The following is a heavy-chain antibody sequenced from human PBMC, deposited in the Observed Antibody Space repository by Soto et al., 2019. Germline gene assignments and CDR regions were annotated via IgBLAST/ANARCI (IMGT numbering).Heavy chain of an antibody. Sequence: QVQLVQSGAEVKKPGSSVKVSCKASGGTFTSYTISWVRQAPGHGFEWMGKIIPILRITNYAQKFQGRVTITADKSTSTLYMELSSLKSQDTAVYYCAREGSNVAFDIWGQGTMVTVSS. CDR1: GGTFTSYT. CDR2: IIPILRIT. J-gene: IGHJ3*02. V-gene: IGHV1-69*08. CDR3: AREGSNVAFDI.